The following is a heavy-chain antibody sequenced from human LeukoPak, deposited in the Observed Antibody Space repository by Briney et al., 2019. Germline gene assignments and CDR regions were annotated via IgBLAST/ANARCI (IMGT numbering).Heavy chain of an antibody. J-gene: IGHJ4*02. CDR1: GGSFSGYY. V-gene: IGHV4-34*01. D-gene: IGHD3-3*01. CDR2: INHSGST. CDR3: ARGEKRITIFRVVINPHPQFDY. Sequence: SETLSLTCAVYGGSFSGYYWSWIRQPPGKGLEWIGEINHSGSTNYNPSLKSRVTISVDTSKNQFSLKLSSVTAADTAVYYCARGEKRITIFRVVINPHPQFDYWGQGTLVTVSS.